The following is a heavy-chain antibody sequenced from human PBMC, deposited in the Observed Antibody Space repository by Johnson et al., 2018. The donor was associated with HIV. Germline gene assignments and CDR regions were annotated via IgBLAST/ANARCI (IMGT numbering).Heavy chain of an antibody. V-gene: IGHV3-13*01. CDR2: IGTAGDT. CDR1: GFTFSDYY. CDR3: ARGGGIAMHDAFDI. D-gene: IGHD2-21*01. Sequence: EVQLVESGGGVVQPGRSLRLSCAASGFTFSDYYMSWIRQAPGKGLEWVSAIGTAGDTYYPGSVKGRFTISRENAKNSLYLQMNSLRAGDMAVYYCARGGGIAMHDAFDIWGQGTMVTVSS. J-gene: IGHJ3*02.